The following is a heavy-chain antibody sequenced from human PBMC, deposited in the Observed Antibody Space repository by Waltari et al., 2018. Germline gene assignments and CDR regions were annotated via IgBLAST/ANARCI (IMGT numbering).Heavy chain of an antibody. D-gene: IGHD5-18*01. J-gene: IGHJ3*02. CDR1: GGSISSYY. Sequence: QVQLQESGPGLVKPSETLSLTCTVSGGSISSYYWSWIRQPPGKGLEWIGYIYYSGSTNYNPSLKSRVTISVDTSKNQFSLKLSSVTAADTAVYYCARESGYSYDHDAFDIWGQGTMVTVSS. CDR2: IYYSGST. CDR3: ARESGYSYDHDAFDI. V-gene: IGHV4-59*01.